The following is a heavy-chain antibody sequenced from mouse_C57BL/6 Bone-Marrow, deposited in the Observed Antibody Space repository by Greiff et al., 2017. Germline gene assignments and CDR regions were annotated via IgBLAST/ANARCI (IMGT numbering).Heavy chain of an antibody. D-gene: IGHD2-1*01. V-gene: IGHV2-2*01. Sequence: VMLLQSGPGLVQPSQCLSITCTASGFSLTSYGVHWVRQSPGQGLEWLGVIWRGGGTDYNTSIISRLSINKDNSNSQVFFRMNSLQADDTTIYYYARKLLCAMDYWGQGTSVTVSS. J-gene: IGHJ4*01. CDR1: GFSLTSYG. CDR3: ARKLLCAMDY. CDR2: IWRGGGT.